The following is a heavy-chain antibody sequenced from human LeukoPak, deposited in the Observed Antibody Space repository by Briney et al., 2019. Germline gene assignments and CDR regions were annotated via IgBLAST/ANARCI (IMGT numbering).Heavy chain of an antibody. Sequence: GGSLRLSCAASGFTFDDYAMHWVRQAPGKGLVWVSRINSDGSSTSYADSVKGRFTISRDNAKNTLYLQMNSLRAEDTAVYYCARGEANYYDSSGYDYWGQGTLVTVSS. V-gene: IGHV3-74*01. D-gene: IGHD3-22*01. CDR3: ARGEANYYDSSGYDY. CDR1: GFTFDDYA. J-gene: IGHJ4*02. CDR2: INSDGSST.